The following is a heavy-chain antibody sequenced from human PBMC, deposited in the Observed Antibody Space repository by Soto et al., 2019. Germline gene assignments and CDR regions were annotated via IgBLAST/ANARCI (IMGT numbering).Heavy chain of an antibody. CDR2: TYYRSKWYH. CDR3: GRLVGNSWIDY. CDR1: GDSVSSNRAT. V-gene: IGHV6-1*01. D-gene: IGHD6-13*01. Sequence: SQTLSVTCASSGDSVSSNRATWNWFRQSPSRGLEWLGRTYYRSKWYHDYAVSLNGRGTINPDTSQNQFSLHLTSVTPEDTAVYYCGRLVGNSWIDYWGQGTLVTVSS. J-gene: IGHJ4*02.